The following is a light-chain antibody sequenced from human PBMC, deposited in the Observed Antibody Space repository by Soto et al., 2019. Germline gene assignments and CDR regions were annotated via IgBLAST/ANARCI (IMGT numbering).Light chain of an antibody. CDR3: QQYGSSPSIT. J-gene: IGKJ5*01. V-gene: IGKV3-20*01. CDR2: GAS. CDR1: QSVSSSY. Sequence: EFVLTQSPATLSVSPGERATLSCRASQSVSSSYLAWYQQKPGQAPRLLIYGASSRATGIPDRFSGSGSGTDFTLTISRLEPEDFAVYYCQQYGSSPSITFGQGTRLEIK.